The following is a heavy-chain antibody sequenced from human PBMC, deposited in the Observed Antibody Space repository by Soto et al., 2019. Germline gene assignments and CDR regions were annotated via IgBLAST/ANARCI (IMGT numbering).Heavy chain of an antibody. CDR1: GGSISSGDYY. CDR3: ARSDYVWGSYRNGNWFDP. CDR2: IYYSGST. V-gene: IGHV4-30-4*02. D-gene: IGHD3-16*02. Sequence: PSDTLSLTCAVSGGSISSGDYYWSWIRQPPGKGLEWIGYIYYSGSTYYNPSLKSRVTISVDTSKNQFSLKLSSVTAADTAVYYCARSDYVWGSYRNGNWFDPWGQGTLVTVSS. J-gene: IGHJ5*02.